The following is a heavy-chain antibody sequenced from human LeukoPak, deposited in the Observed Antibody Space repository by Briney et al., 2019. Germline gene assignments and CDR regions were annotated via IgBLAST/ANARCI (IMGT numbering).Heavy chain of an antibody. CDR1: GGSFSGYY. CDR2: INHSGST. Sequence: SETLSLTCAVYGGSFSGYYWSWIRQPPGKGLEWIGEINHSGSTNYNPSLKSRVSISVDTSKNQFSLKLSSVTAADTAVYYCARGRRAAAVRSNYWYFDLWGRGTLVTVSS. CDR3: ARGRRAAAVRSNYWYFDL. J-gene: IGHJ2*01. V-gene: IGHV4-34*01. D-gene: IGHD6-13*01.